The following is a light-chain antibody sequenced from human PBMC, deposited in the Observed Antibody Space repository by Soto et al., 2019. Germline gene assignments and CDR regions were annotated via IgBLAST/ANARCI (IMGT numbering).Light chain of an antibody. CDR3: LQYSSHSWT. CDR2: DAS. J-gene: IGKJ1*01. CDR1: RSISDW. V-gene: IGKV1-5*01. Sequence: DIQMIQSPSTLSASIGDRVTITCRASRSISDWLAWYQQKPGKAPELLIFDASSLKSGVPSRFSGSGSGTEFTLTISRLQPDDVATYHCLQYSSHSWTFGQGTKVDIK.